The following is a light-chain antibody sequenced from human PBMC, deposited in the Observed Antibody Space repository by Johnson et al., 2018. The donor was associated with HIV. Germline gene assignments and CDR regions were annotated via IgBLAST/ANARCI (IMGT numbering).Light chain of an antibody. CDR3: GTWDSSLSAYV. CDR2: DNN. Sequence: QSVLTQPPSVSAAPGQKVTISCSGSSSNIGSNYVSWYQQLPGTAPKLLIYDNNKRPSGIPDRFSGSKSGTSATLGITGLQTGDEADYYCGTWDSSLSAYVFGTGTNVTVL. CDR1: SSNIGSNY. V-gene: IGLV1-51*01. J-gene: IGLJ1*01.